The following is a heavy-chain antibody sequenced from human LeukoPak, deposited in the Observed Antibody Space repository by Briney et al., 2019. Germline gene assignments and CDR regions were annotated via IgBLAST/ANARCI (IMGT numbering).Heavy chain of an antibody. CDR2: IYPGDSDT. D-gene: IGHD4-17*01. Sequence: GESLKISCKGSGYSFTSYWIGWVRQIPGKGLEWMGIIYPGDSDTRYSPSFQGQVTISADKSISTAYLQWSSLKASDTAMYYCARLHGDYGDPYYYYGMDVWGQGTTVTVSS. J-gene: IGHJ6*02. V-gene: IGHV5-51*01. CDR1: GYSFTSYW. CDR3: ARLHGDYGDPYYYYGMDV.